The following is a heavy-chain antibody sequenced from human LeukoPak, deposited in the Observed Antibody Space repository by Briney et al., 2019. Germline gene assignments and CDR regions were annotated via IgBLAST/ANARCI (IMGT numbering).Heavy chain of an antibody. CDR3: ARIRGGGYDSDYYYYGMDV. Sequence: QPGGSLRLSCAASGFTFSSYWMSWVRQAPGKGLEWVANIKQDGSEKYYVDSVKGRFTISRDNAKNSLYLQMNSLRAEDTAVYYCARIRGGGYDSDYYYYGMDVWGKGTTVTVSS. V-gene: IGHV3-7*03. J-gene: IGHJ6*04. CDR1: GFTFSSYW. CDR2: IKQDGSEK. D-gene: IGHD5-12*01.